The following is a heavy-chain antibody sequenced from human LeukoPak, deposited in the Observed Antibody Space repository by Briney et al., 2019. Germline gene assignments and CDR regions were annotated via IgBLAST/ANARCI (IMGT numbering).Heavy chain of an antibody. CDR3: ARGIFAGATTPFDP. V-gene: IGHV4-38-2*02. Sequence: PSETLSLTCTVSGYSISSGYYWGWIRQPPGKGLEWNGSIYHSGSTYYNPSLKSRVTISVDTSKNQFSLKLSSVTAADTAVYYCARGIFAGATTPFDPWGQGTLVTVSS. CDR1: GYSISSGYY. CDR2: IYHSGST. D-gene: IGHD1-26*01. J-gene: IGHJ5*02.